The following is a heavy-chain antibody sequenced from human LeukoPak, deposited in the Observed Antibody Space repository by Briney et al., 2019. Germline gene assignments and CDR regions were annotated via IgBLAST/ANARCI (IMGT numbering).Heavy chain of an antibody. CDR2: IYYSGST. Sequence: PSQTLSLTCTVSGGSISSGDYYWSWIRQPPGKGLEWIGYIYYSGSTYYNPSLKSRVTISVDTSKNQFPLKLSSVTAADTAVYYCARDQGYCSGGSCYPYYYYGMDVWGQGTTVTVSS. V-gene: IGHV4-30-4*01. CDR1: GGSISSGDYY. CDR3: ARDQGYCSGGSCYPYYYYGMDV. D-gene: IGHD2-15*01. J-gene: IGHJ6*02.